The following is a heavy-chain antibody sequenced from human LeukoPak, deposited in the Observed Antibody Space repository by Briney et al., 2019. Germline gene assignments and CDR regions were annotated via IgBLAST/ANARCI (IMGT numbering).Heavy chain of an antibody. V-gene: IGHV4-4*02. CDR1: GGSISSSNW. D-gene: IGHD3-22*01. J-gene: IGHJ4*02. CDR2: IYHSGST. Sequence: PSETLSLTCAVSGGSISSSNWWSWVRQPPGKGLEWIGEIYHSGSTNYNPSLKSRVTISVDKPKNQFSLKLSSVTAADTAVYYCARDLDDSSGYYRRFDYWGQGTLVTVSS. CDR3: ARDLDDSSGYYRRFDY.